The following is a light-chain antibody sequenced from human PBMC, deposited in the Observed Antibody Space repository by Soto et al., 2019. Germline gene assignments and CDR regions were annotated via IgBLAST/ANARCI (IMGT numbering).Light chain of an antibody. CDR2: TTS. CDR3: QQCGGSPLFS. J-gene: IGKJ3*01. Sequence: EIVMTQSPATLSVSPGERATLSCRASQSVTSSCLAWYQRKPGQAPRLLIHTTSTRATDIPDRFSDSGSGTDFTLTISRLQPEDFAVYYCQQCGGSPLFSFGPGTKVDI. CDR1: QSVTSSC. V-gene: IGKV3-20*01.